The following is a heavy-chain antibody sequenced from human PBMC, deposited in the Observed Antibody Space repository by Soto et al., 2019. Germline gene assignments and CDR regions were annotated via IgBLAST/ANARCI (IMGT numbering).Heavy chain of an antibody. D-gene: IGHD3-22*01. V-gene: IGHV1-8*01. CDR2: MNPNRGNT. Sequence: ASVKVSCKAAGYTFTSYDINWVRQATGQGLEWMGWMNPNRGNTGYAQKFQGRVTMTRNTSISTAYMELSSLRSEDTAVYYCARGNNYYDSISGAFDIWGQGTMVTVSS. J-gene: IGHJ3*02. CDR1: GYTFTSYD. CDR3: ARGNNYYDSISGAFDI.